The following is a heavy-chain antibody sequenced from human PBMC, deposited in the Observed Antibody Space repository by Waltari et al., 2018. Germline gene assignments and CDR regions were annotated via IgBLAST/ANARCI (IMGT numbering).Heavy chain of an antibody. Sequence: EVQLVESGGGLIQPGGSLRLSCEASDFTVSNDYMSWVRQAPGKGLEWVLVIYSGGNAHYADSVKGRFSISRDDSKNTIYLQMNSLRVGDTAVYHCTREPGLPNGMHVWGQGTTVTVSS. CDR3: TREPGLPNGMHV. CDR1: DFTVSNDY. V-gene: IGHV3-53*01. J-gene: IGHJ6*02. CDR2: IYSGGNA.